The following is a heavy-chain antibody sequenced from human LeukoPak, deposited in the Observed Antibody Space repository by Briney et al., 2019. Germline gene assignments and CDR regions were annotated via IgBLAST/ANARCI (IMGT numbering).Heavy chain of an antibody. Sequence: PGGSLRLSCVVSEFTFSNYWMNWVRQTPGKGLEWVANIKQDGSETYYVDSVKGRFTITRDNARNSLYLQMNSLRVEDTAVYYCARDYYDIYSCSSLGAFDNWGQGTMVTVSS. CDR3: ARDYYDIYSCSSLGAFDN. V-gene: IGHV3-7*01. J-gene: IGHJ3*02. D-gene: IGHD3-9*01. CDR2: IKQDGSET. CDR1: EFTFSNYW.